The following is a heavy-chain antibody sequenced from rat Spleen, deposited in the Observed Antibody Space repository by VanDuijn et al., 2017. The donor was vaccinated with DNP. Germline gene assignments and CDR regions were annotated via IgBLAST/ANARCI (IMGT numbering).Heavy chain of an antibody. CDR2: IRNSGNT. V-gene: IGHV3-1*01. CDR1: GYSITTKY. Sequence: EVQLQESGPGLVKPSQSLSLTCSVTGYSITTKYWAWIRKFPGNKMEWMGYIRNSGNTSYNPSLKSRFSITRDTSKNQFFLQLNSVNTEDTATYYCARFGPDLDYWGQGVMVTVSS. CDR3: ARFGPDLDY. J-gene: IGHJ2*01. D-gene: IGHD3-1*01.